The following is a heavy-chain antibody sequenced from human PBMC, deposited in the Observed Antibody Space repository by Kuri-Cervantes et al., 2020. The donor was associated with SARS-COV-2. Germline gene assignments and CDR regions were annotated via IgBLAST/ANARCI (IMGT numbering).Heavy chain of an antibody. CDR2: IYPGDSDT. D-gene: IGHD3-22*01. J-gene: IGHJ3*02. V-gene: IGHV5-51*01. CDR1: GYSFPSYW. Sequence: SCKGSGYSFPSYWIGWVRQMPGKGLEWMGIIYPGDSDTRYSPSFQGQVTISADKSISNAYLQWSGLKAADTAMYDCARPLVVSDTEGAFDTWGQGTMVTVSS. CDR3: ARPLVVSDTEGAFDT.